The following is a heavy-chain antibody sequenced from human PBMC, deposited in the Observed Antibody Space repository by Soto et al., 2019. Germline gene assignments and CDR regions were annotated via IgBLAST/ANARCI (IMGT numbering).Heavy chain of an antibody. Sequence: SETLSLTCTVSGGSISSGGYYWSWIRQHPGKGLEWIGYTYYSGSTYYSPSLKSRVTISVDTSKNQFSLKLSSVTAADTAVYYCARGGYCSSTSCYELDYWGQGTLVTVSS. CDR2: TYYSGST. V-gene: IGHV4-31*03. D-gene: IGHD2-2*01. J-gene: IGHJ4*02. CDR1: GGSISSGGYY. CDR3: ARGGYCSSTSCYELDY.